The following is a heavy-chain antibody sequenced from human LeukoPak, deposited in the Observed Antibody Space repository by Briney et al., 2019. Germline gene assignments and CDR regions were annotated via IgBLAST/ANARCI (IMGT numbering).Heavy chain of an antibody. D-gene: IGHD5-24*01. CDR1: GFTFSDYY. CDR2: ISSSGSTI. J-gene: IGHJ4*02. V-gene: IGHV3-11*01. Sequence: GGSLRLSCAASGFTFSDYYVSWIRQAPGKGLEWVSYISSSGSTIYYADSVKGRLTISRDNAKNSLYLQMNSLRAEDTAVYYCARDGGPGSEMATINDYWGQGTLVTVSS. CDR3: ARDGGPGSEMATINDY.